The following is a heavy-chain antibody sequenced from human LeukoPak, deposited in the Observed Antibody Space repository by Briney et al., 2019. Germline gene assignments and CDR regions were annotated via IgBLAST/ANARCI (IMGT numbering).Heavy chain of an antibody. CDR3: ARPFTGYSSGWYYFDY. V-gene: IGHV3-21*01. CDR1: GFTFSSYS. CDR2: ISSSSSYI. J-gene: IGHJ4*02. D-gene: IGHD6-19*01. Sequence: KSGGSLRLSCAASGFTFSSYSMNWVRQAPGKGLERVSSISSSSSYIYYADSVKGRFTISRDNAKNSLYLQMNSLRAEDTAVYYCARPFTGYSSGWYYFDYWGQGTLVTVSS.